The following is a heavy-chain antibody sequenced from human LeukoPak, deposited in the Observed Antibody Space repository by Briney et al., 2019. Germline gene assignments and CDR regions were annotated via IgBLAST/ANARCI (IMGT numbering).Heavy chain of an antibody. CDR3: ARGGVRGVPYYFDY. V-gene: IGHV4-34*01. J-gene: IGHJ4*02. Sequence: PSETLSLTCAVYGGSLSGYYWSWLRQPPGKGLEWIGEINHSGSTNYNPSLKSRVTISIDTSKNRFSLKLSSVTAADTAVYYCARGGVRGVPYYFDYWGQGTLVTVSS. CDR2: INHSGST. D-gene: IGHD3-10*01. CDR1: GGSLSGYY.